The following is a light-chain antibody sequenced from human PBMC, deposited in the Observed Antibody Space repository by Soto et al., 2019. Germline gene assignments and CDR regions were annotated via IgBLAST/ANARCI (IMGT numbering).Light chain of an antibody. V-gene: IGKV1-5*03. Sequence: DIQMTQSPSTLSASVGDRVTITCRASQSSSNWLAWYQQKPGKAPKLLIYKASSLESGVPSRFSGSASGTEFTLTISSLQPDDFATYYCQQYNSVSLLTFGGGTKVEIK. CDR1: QSSSNW. CDR3: QQYNSVSLLT. CDR2: KAS. J-gene: IGKJ4*01.